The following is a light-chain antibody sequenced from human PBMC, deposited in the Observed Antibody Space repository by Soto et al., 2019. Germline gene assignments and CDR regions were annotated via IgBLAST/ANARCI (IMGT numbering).Light chain of an antibody. Sequence: DIQMTQSPSSLSASVGDRVTITCRASQYISDFLNWYQQKPGKAPVILIYAASTLQSGVPSRFTVSRSETNFTLIISSLKTEDFATYHCQQSYTTPLTFGGGTKVDIK. CDR3: QQSYTTPLT. V-gene: IGKV1-39*01. CDR2: AAS. CDR1: QYISDF. J-gene: IGKJ4*01.